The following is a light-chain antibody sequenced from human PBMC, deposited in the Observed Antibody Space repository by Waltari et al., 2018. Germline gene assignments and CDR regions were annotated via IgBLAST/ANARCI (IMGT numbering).Light chain of an antibody. CDR3: SSYTSSSPVV. CDR2: DVS. J-gene: IGLJ2*01. V-gene: IGLV2-14*03. Sequence: QSALTQPASVSGSPEQSITISCPGTSSDVGGYNYVSWYQQHPGKAPKLMIYDVSNRPSGVSNRFSGSKSGNTASLTISGLQAEDEADYYCSSYTSSSPVVFGGGTKLTVL. CDR1: SSDVGGYNY.